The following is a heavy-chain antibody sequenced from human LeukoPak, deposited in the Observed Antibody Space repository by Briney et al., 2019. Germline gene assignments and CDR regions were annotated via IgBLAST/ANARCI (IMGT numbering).Heavy chain of an antibody. V-gene: IGHV3-7*01. Sequence: GGSLRLSCAASGFTFSNSWMSWVRQAPGKGLEWVASIKQDGSEKYYVGSVKGRFTISRDNAKNSLYLQMDSLRAEDTAVYYCARISIAVAGGDYWGQGTLVTVSS. CDR2: IKQDGSEK. CDR1: GFTFSNSW. J-gene: IGHJ4*02. D-gene: IGHD6-19*01. CDR3: ARISIAVAGGDY.